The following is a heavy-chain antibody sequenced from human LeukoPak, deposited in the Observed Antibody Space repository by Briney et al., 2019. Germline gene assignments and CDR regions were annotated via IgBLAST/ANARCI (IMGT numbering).Heavy chain of an antibody. CDR1: GFTFNSFS. D-gene: IGHD1-14*01. Sequence: GGSLRLCCAASGFTFNSFSMNWVRQAPGKGLEWISYINSRSSSIDYADSVKGRFTISRDNAKNSLYLQMNSLRDEDTAVYYCAREPPIKDYAMDVWGQGTTVIVSS. CDR3: AREPPIKDYAMDV. CDR2: INSRSSSI. J-gene: IGHJ6*02. V-gene: IGHV3-48*02.